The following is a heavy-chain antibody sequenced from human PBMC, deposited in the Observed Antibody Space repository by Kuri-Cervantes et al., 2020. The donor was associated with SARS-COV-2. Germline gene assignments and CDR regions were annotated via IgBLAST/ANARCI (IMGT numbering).Heavy chain of an antibody. Sequence: GESLKISCAASGFTFDDYVMHWVRQAPGKGLEWVSLISGDGGSTYYADSVKGRFTISRDNAKNSLYLQMNSLRAEDTAVYYCARWGCSSTSCYRGYYYGMDVWGQGTTVTVSS. CDR1: GFTFDDYV. V-gene: IGHV3-43*02. J-gene: IGHJ6*02. D-gene: IGHD2-2*01. CDR2: ISGDGGST. CDR3: ARWGCSSTSCYRGYYYGMDV.